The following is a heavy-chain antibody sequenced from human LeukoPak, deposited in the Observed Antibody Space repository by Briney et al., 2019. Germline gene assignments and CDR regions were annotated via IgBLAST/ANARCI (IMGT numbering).Heavy chain of an antibody. V-gene: IGHV3-21*01. J-gene: IGHJ4*02. D-gene: IGHD7-27*01. Sequence: GGSLRLSCAASGFTFSSYSMNWVRQAPGKGLEWVSSISSSSNYIYYADSVKGRFTISRDNAKNSLFLQMNRLRAEDTAVYYCASLRRGDLDYWGQGTLVTVSS. CDR3: ASLRRGDLDY. CDR2: ISSSSNYI. CDR1: GFTFSSYS.